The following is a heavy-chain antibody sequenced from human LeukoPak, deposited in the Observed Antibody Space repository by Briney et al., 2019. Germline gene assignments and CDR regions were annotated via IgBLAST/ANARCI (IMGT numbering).Heavy chain of an antibody. V-gene: IGHV1-8*02. D-gene: IGHD5-12*01. CDR2: MNPNSGNT. CDR3: ARGRGGYSGYDWFDP. CDR1: GYTFTGYY. Sequence: GASVRVSCKASGYTFTGYYMHWVRQATGQGLEWMGWMNPNSGNTGYAQKFQGRVTMTRNTSISTAYMELSSLRSEDTAVYYCARGRGGYSGYDWFDPWGQGTLVTVSS. J-gene: IGHJ5*02.